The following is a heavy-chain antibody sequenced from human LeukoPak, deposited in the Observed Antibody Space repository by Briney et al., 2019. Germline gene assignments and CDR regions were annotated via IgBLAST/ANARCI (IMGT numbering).Heavy chain of an antibody. J-gene: IGHJ3*02. Sequence: PSETLSLTCAVSGYSISSGYYWGWIRPPPGKGLEWIGSIYHSGSTYYNPSLKSRVTISVDTSKNQFSLKLNSVTAADTAVYYCARPHYYDSSGPWDAFDIWGEGAKVTVSS. V-gene: IGHV4-38-2*01. CDR3: ARPHYYDSSGPWDAFDI. CDR2: IYHSGST. D-gene: IGHD3-22*01. CDR1: GYSISSGYY.